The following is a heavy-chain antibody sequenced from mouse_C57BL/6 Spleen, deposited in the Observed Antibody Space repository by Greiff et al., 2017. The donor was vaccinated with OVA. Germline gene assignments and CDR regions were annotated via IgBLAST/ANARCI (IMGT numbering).Heavy chain of an antibody. D-gene: IGHD2-5*01. CDR2: IHPSDSDT. CDR1: GYTFTSYW. Sequence: QVQLQQPGAELVKPGASVKVSCKASGYTFTSYWMHWVKQRPGQGLEWIGRIHPSDSDTNYNQKFKGKATLTVDKSSSTASMQLSSLTSEDSAVYYGAIGVEFRSNYGGFAYWGQGTLVTVSA. V-gene: IGHV1-74*01. J-gene: IGHJ3*01. CDR3: AIGVEFRSNYGGFAY.